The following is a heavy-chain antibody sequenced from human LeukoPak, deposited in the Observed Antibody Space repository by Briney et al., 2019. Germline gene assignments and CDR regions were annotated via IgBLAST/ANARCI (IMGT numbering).Heavy chain of an antibody. D-gene: IGHD3-16*01. V-gene: IGHV3-74*01. J-gene: IGHJ5*01. CDR3: VRGLDS. CDR2: INGDGSST. CDR1: GFTFSSDW. Sequence: GGSLRLSCAASGFTFSSDWMHWVRHAPGKGLVCVSYINGDGSSTNYADSVRGRFTISRDNAKKTLYLQMNSLRDEDTAVYYCVRGLDSCGLGTLVTVSS.